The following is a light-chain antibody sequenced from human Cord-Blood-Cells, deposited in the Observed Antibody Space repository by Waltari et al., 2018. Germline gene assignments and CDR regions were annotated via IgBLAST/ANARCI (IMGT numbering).Light chain of an antibody. J-gene: IGKJ1*01. V-gene: IGKV4-1*01. Sequence: IVMTQSPDSLAVSLGGRATINCKSSKSVLYSSNNKNYLAWYQQKPGQPPKLLIYWASTRESGVPDRFSGSGSGTDFTLTISSLQAEDVAVYYCQQYYSTPQTFGQGTKVEIK. CDR2: WAS. CDR3: QQYYSTPQT. CDR1: KSVLYSSNNKNY.